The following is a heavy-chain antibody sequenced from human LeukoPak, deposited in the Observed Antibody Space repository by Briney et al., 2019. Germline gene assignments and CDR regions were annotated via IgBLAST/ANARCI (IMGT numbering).Heavy chain of an antibody. J-gene: IGHJ4*02. D-gene: IGHD1-14*01. CDR3: ARSPYNNTWYRVMDV. V-gene: IGHV3-23*01. CDR1: GFTFSSCS. CDR2: ISGSGART. Sequence: GGSLRLSCAASGFTFSSCSMSWVRQAPGKGLEWVSAISGSGARTYYADSVKGRFTISRDNSKNTLYVQMNSLRAEDTAVYYCARSPYNNTWYRVMDVWGQGTLVTVSS.